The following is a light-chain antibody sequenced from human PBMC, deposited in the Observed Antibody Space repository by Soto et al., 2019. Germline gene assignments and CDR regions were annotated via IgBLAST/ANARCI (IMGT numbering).Light chain of an antibody. CDR1: QSISSW. CDR3: QKYNNYRT. V-gene: IGKV1-5*03. J-gene: IGKJ1*01. Sequence: DIQMTQSPSTLSASVGDRVTITCRASQSISSWLAWYQQKPGKAPKLLIYKASSLESGVPSRFSGSGSGTEFTLTISSLQPDDFATYYCQKYNNYRTFGQGTKVEIK. CDR2: KAS.